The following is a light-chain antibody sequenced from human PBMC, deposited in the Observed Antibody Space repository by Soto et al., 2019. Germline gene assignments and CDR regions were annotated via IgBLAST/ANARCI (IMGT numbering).Light chain of an antibody. CDR1: QSVSSSD. V-gene: IGKV3-20*01. CDR3: QRYGG. CDR2: GAS. J-gene: IGKJ1*01. Sequence: EIVMTQSPATLSVSPGERATLSCRASQSVSSSDLAWYQQKPGQAPRLLIYGASSRATGIPDRFSGSGSGTDFTLTISRLEPEDFAVYYCQRYGGFGQGTKVDIK.